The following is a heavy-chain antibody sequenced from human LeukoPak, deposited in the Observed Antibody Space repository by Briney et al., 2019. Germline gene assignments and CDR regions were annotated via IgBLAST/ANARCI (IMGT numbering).Heavy chain of an antibody. CDR3: ARSRPGYYYGMDV. CDR1: GFTVSSNY. V-gene: IGHV3-53*01. CDR2: IYSGGST. D-gene: IGHD1-14*01. Sequence: GGSLRLSCAASGFTVSSNYMSWVRQAPGKGLEWVSVIYSGGSTYYADSVKGRFTISRDNSENTLYLQMNSLRAEDTAVYYCARSRPGYYYGMDVWGQGTTVTVSS. J-gene: IGHJ6*02.